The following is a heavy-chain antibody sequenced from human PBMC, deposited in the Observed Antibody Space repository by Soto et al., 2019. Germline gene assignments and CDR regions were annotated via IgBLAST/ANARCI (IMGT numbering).Heavy chain of an antibody. J-gene: IGHJ6*02. CDR3: AREFVDCSGGSCYSFPPGYGMDV. V-gene: IGHV3-30-3*01. D-gene: IGHD2-15*01. CDR2: ISYDGSNK. Sequence: QVQLVESGGGVVQPGRSLRLSCAASGFTFSSYAMHWVRQAPGKGLEWVAVISYDGSNKYYADSVKGRFTISRDNSKNTLYLQMNSLRAEDTAVYYCAREFVDCSGGSCYSFPPGYGMDVWGQGTTVTVSS. CDR1: GFTFSSYA.